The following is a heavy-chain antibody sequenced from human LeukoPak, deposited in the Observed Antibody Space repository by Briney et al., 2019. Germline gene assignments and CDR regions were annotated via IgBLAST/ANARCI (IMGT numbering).Heavy chain of an antibody. J-gene: IGHJ4*02. V-gene: IGHV4-30-4*01. CDR3: ARVGEPTNFNSGYDYGY. Sequence: SETLSLTCTVSGGSISSGDYYWSWIRQPPGKGLEWIGYIYYSGSTYHNPSLKSRVTISVDTSKNQFSLKLSSVTAAGTAVYYCARVGEPTNFNSGYDYGYWGQGTLVTVSS. CDR1: GGSISSGDYY. CDR2: IYYSGST. D-gene: IGHD5-12*01.